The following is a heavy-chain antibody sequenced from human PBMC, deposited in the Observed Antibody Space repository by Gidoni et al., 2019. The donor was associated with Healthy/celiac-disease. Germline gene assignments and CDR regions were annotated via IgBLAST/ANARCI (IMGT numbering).Heavy chain of an antibody. V-gene: IGHV3-23*04. Sequence: EVQLVESGGGLVKPGGSLGLSCAASEFTFRIYAMSWVRQATGKGLGLVAAISGSGGSTYYADSVKGRFTISRDNSKNTLYLQMNSLRAKDTAVYYCAKVSPGKSYYYYYGMDVWGQGTTVTVSS. CDR2: ISGSGGST. CDR3: AKVSPGKSYYYYYGMDV. J-gene: IGHJ6*02. D-gene: IGHD6-13*01. CDR1: EFTFRIYA.